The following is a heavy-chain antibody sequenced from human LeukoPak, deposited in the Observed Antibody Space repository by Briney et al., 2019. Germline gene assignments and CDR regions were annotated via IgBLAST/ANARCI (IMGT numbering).Heavy chain of an antibody. V-gene: IGHV3-23*01. CDR3: ARGPHWDPHFAY. Sequence: PGGSLRLSCAASVFIFSKYAMSWVRQAPGKGLEWVSSISGSGGSTYYADSVKGRFTISRDNSKHTLHLQMNSLRSDDTAVYYCARGPHWDPHFAYWGQGTLVTVSS. D-gene: IGHD7-27*01. J-gene: IGHJ4*02. CDR2: ISGSGGST. CDR1: VFIFSKYA.